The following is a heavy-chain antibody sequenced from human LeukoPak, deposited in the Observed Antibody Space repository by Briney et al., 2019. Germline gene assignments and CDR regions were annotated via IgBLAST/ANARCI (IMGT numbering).Heavy chain of an antibody. V-gene: IGHV1-18*01. CDR1: GYTFTSYG. Sequence: ASVKVSCKASGYTFTSYGISWVRQAPGQGLEWMGWISAYNGNTNYAQKLQGRVTMTTDTSTSTAYMELRSLRSDDTAVYYCARDRSGCWYCDYYYYYYMDVWGKGTTVTVSS. CDR3: ARDRSGCWYCDYYYYYYMDV. CDR2: ISAYNGNT. D-gene: IGHD6-13*01. J-gene: IGHJ6*03.